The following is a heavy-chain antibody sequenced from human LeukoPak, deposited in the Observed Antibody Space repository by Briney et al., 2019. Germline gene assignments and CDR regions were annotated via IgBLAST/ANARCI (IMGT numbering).Heavy chain of an antibody. Sequence: GGSLRLSCAASGFTFSSYAMSWVRQAPGSGLEWVSTISGSSGTTDYADSVKGRFTVSRDNSRNTLYLQMHSLRVEDTAVYYCAKGLSATSMGIDHWGQGTLVTVSS. CDR2: ISGSSGTT. J-gene: IGHJ4*02. D-gene: IGHD4-17*01. CDR1: GFTFSSYA. V-gene: IGHV3-23*01. CDR3: AKGLSATSMGIDH.